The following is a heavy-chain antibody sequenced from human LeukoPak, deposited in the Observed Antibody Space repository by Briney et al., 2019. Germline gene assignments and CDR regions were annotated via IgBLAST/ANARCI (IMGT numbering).Heavy chain of an antibody. V-gene: IGHV3-48*03. CDR3: ARSDH. Sequence: GGSLRLSCAASGCTFSNYAMNWVRQAPGKGLEWVSFISSSGSTTYYADSVRGRFTISRDNAKNSLFLQMNSLRGEDTAVYYCARSDHWGQGTLVTVSS. J-gene: IGHJ5*02. CDR1: GCTFSNYA. CDR2: ISSSGSTT.